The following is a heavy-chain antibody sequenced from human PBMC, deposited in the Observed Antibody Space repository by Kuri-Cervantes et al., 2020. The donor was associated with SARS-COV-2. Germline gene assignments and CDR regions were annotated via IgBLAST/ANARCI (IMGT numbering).Heavy chain of an antibody. V-gene: IGHV4-59*05. CDR2: IYYSGST. D-gene: IGHD3-3*01. Sequence: SETLSLTCAASGFTFSSYAMHWVRQAPGKGLEWIGSIYYSGSTYYNPSLKSRVTISVDTSKNQFSLKLSSVTAADTAVYYCAIPDFWSGFAWGQGTLVTVSS. CDR1: GFTFSSYAMH. J-gene: IGHJ5*02. CDR3: AIPDFWSGFA.